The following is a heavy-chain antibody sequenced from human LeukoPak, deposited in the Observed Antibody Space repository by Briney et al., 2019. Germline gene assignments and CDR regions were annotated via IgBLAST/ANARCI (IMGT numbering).Heavy chain of an antibody. J-gene: IGHJ4*02. CDR1: GGSISSYY. D-gene: IGHD3-22*01. CDR2: IYYSGST. Sequence: SETLSLTCTVSGGSISSYYWSWIRQPPGKGLEWIGYIYYSGSTYYNPSLKSRVTISVDTSKNQFSLKLSSVTAADTAVYYCARVISDEDYDSSGYYFFLDYWGQGTLVTVSS. CDR3: ARVISDEDYDSSGYYFFLDY. V-gene: IGHV4-30-4*08.